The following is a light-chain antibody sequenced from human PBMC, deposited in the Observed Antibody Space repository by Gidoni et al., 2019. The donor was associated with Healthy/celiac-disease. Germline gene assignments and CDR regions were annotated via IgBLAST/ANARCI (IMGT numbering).Light chain of an antibody. Sequence: DIKMTKSPSSVSASVGDRVIITCRASQGISSWLAWYQQPPGKAPKLLIYGASILQSGVPSRFSGSGSETDFTLTISSLQAEDFATYYCQQTSSFPLTFGQGTRLEIK. CDR1: QGISSW. V-gene: IGKV1-12*01. CDR2: GAS. J-gene: IGKJ5*01. CDR3: QQTSSFPLT.